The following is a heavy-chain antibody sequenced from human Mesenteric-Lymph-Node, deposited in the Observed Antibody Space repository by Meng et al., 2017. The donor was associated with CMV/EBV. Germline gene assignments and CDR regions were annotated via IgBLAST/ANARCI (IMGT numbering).Heavy chain of an antibody. CDR3: ARDSYYYAAPSDY. CDR2: INPSGGST. V-gene: IGHV1-46*01. CDR1: GYTFTSYY. D-gene: IGHD3-10*01. Sequence: ASVKVSCKASGYTFTSYYMHWVRQAPGQGLEWMGIINPSGGSTSYAQKSQGRVTMTRDTSTSTVYMELSSLRSEDTDVYFCARDSYYYAAPSDYWGQGTLVTVSS. J-gene: IGHJ4*02.